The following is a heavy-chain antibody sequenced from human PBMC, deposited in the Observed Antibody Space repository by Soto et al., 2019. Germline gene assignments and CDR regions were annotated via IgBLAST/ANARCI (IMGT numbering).Heavy chain of an antibody. V-gene: IGHV4-34*01. J-gene: IGHJ6*02. CDR3: ARAWIQLWYYYGMDV. CDR2: INHSGST. Sequence: PSETLSLTCAVYGGSFSGYYWSWIRQPPGKGLEWIGEINHSGSTNYNPSLKSRVTISVDTSKNQFSLKLSSVTAADTAVYYCARAWIQLWYYYGMDVWGQGTTVTVS. D-gene: IGHD5-18*01. CDR1: GGSFSGYY.